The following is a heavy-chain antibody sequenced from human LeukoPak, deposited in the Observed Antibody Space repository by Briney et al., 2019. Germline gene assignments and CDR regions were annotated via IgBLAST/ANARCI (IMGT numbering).Heavy chain of an antibody. Sequence: ASVKVSCKASGGTFSSYAISWVRQAPGQGLEWMGGIIPIFGTANYAQKFQGRVTITTDESTSTAYMELSSLRSEDTAVYYCAIGRWVYGDYVDYYYMDVWGKGTTVTVSS. CDR2: IIPIFGTA. CDR3: AIGRWVYGDYVDYYYMDV. D-gene: IGHD4-17*01. V-gene: IGHV1-69*05. CDR1: GGTFSSYA. J-gene: IGHJ6*03.